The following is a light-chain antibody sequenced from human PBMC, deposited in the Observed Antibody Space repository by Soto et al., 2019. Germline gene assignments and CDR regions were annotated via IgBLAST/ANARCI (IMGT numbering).Light chain of an antibody. Sequence: EIVLTQSPGTLSLSPGGRATLSCRASRSVSSSFLAWYQQKPGQAPRLLIYGASSRATGIPDRFSGSGSGTDFTLTISCLQSEDFATYYCQQYYSYPLTFGGGTKVDIK. CDR1: RSVSSSF. CDR3: QQYYSYPLT. V-gene: IGKV3-20*01. J-gene: IGKJ4*01. CDR2: GAS.